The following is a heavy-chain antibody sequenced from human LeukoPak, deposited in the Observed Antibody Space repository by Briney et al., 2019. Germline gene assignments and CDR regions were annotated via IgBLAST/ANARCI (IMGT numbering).Heavy chain of an antibody. CDR1: GFTFSSYA. J-gene: IGHJ4*02. Sequence: PGGSLRLSCAASGFTFSSYAMSWVRQAPGKGLEWVSAISGSGGSTYYADSVKGRFTISRDNSKNTLYLQMNSLRAEDTAVYYCAEDRGYDSDPLDYWGQGTLVTVSS. CDR2: ISGSGGST. D-gene: IGHD3-22*01. CDR3: AEDRGYDSDPLDY. V-gene: IGHV3-23*01.